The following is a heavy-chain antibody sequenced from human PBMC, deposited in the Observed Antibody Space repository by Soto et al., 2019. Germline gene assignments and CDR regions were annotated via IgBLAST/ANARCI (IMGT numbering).Heavy chain of an antibody. CDR1: GVTVSSNY. CDR3: AKHGYNYGGGYFDY. Sequence: EVQLVESGGGLVQPGGSLRLSCAASGVTVSSNYMSWVRQAPGKGLEWVSVIYSGGSTDYADSVKGRCTISRDNSNNTLYLQMNSLRAEDTAVYYCAKHGYNYGGGYFDYWGQGTLVTVCS. CDR2: IYSGGST. D-gene: IGHD5-18*01. J-gene: IGHJ4*02. V-gene: IGHV3-66*04.